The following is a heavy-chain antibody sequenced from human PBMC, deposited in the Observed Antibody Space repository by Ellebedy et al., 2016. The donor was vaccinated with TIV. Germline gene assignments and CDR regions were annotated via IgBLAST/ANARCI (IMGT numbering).Heavy chain of an antibody. CDR3: ARISRDAFDI. Sequence: SGPTLVKPTETLTLTCTFSGFSLSTSGMCINWIRQPPGKALEWLARIDWDDDTFYNTSLKTRLTISKDTSKNQVVLTMTVMEPVDTATYYCARISRDAFDIWGQGTMVIVSS. V-gene: IGHV2-70*17. J-gene: IGHJ3*02. CDR1: GFSLSTSGMC. CDR2: IDWDDDT.